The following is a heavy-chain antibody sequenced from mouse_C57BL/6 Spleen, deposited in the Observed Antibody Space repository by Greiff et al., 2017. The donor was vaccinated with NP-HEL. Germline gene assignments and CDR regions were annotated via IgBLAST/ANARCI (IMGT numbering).Heavy chain of an antibody. D-gene: IGHD1-1*01. J-gene: IGHJ3*01. V-gene: IGHV14-1*01. Sequence: EVQLQQSGAELVRPGASVKLSCTASGFNIKDYYMHWVKQRPEQGLEWIGRIDPEDGDTEYAPKFQGKATMTADTSSNTAYLQLSSLTSEDTAVYYCTLYYGSSYAWLAYWGQGTLVTVSA. CDR2: IDPEDGDT. CDR1: GFNIKDYY. CDR3: TLYYGSSYAWLAY.